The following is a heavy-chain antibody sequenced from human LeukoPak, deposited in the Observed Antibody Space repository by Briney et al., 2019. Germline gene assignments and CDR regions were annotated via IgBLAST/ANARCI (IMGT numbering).Heavy chain of an antibody. CDR1: GGSISTSGYY. Sequence: SETLSLTCTVSGGSISTSGYYWGWIRQPPGKGLEWIGSIYYSGSTFYNPSLKSRVTISVDTSKNQFSLKLSSVTAADTAVYYCARGVSYYDSSGYYNEYFQHWGQGTLVTVSS. CDR3: ARGVSYYDSSGYYNEYFQH. J-gene: IGHJ1*01. V-gene: IGHV4-39*01. CDR2: IYYSGST. D-gene: IGHD3-22*01.